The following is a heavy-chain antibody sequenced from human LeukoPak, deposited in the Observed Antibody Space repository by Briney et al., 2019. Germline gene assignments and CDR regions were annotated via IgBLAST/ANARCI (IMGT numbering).Heavy chain of an antibody. Sequence: GASVKVSCKASGYTFTSYDINWVRQATGQGLEWMGRIIPILGIANYAQKFQGRVTITADKSTSTAYMELSSLRSEDTAVYYCARVADGGGDSSIFDYWGQGTLVTVSS. V-gene: IGHV1-69*04. CDR1: GYTFTSYD. CDR2: IIPILGIA. D-gene: IGHD2-21*02. J-gene: IGHJ4*02. CDR3: ARVADGGGDSSIFDY.